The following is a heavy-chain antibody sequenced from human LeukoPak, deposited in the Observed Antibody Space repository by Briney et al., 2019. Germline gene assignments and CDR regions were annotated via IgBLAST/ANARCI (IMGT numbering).Heavy chain of an antibody. Sequence: GESLKISCAASGFTFSSYSMNWVRQAPGKGLEWVSSISSSSSYIYYADSVKGRFTISRDNAKNSLYLQMNSLRAEDTAVYYCARDRYGDYVDYWGQGTLVTVSS. D-gene: IGHD4-17*01. CDR3: ARDRYGDYVDY. CDR1: GFTFSSYS. V-gene: IGHV3-21*01. J-gene: IGHJ4*02. CDR2: ISSSSSYI.